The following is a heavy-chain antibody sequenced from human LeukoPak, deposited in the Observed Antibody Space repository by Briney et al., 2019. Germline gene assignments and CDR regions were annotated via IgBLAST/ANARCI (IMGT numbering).Heavy chain of an antibody. CDR3: ARVTQYYYDSSGYYPAPYYYYMDV. D-gene: IGHD3-22*01. Sequence: SVKVSCKASGGTFSSYAISWVRQAPGQGLEWMGGIIPIFGTANYAQKFQGRVTITTDESASTAYMELSSLRSEDTAVYYCARVTQYYYDSSGYYPAPYYYYMDVWGKGTTVTVSS. CDR2: IIPIFGTA. CDR1: GGTFSSYA. V-gene: IGHV1-69*05. J-gene: IGHJ6*03.